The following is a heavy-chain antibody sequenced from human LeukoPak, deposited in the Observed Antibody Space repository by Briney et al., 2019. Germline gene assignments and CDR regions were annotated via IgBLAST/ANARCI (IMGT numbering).Heavy chain of an antibody. V-gene: IGHV3-7*01. J-gene: IGHJ4*02. Sequence: PGGSLRLSCAASGFTVSSNWMSWVRQAPGKGLEWVANVNQDEGQKYYVDSVKGRFTISKDNAKNSLNLQMNSLRAEDTGVYYCARANYDIRGQGTLVTVSS. D-gene: IGHD3-9*01. CDR1: GFTVSSNW. CDR2: VNQDEGQK. CDR3: ARANYDI.